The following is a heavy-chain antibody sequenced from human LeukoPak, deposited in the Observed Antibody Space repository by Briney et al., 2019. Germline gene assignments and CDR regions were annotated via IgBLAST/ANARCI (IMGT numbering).Heavy chain of an antibody. CDR3: ARDSSGWYHHIDY. Sequence: GSLRLSCAASGFTFSSYSMNWVRQAPGKGLEWVSYISSSSSTIYYADSVKGRFTISRDNAKNSLYLQMNSLRAEDTAVYYCARDSSGWYHHIDYWGQGTLVTVSS. J-gene: IGHJ4*02. D-gene: IGHD6-19*01. CDR2: ISSSSSTI. CDR1: GFTFSSYS. V-gene: IGHV3-48*01.